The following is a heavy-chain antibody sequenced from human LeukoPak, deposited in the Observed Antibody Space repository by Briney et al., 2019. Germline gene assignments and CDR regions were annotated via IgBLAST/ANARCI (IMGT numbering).Heavy chain of an antibody. CDR2: ISAYNGNT. CDR1: GYTFTSYG. J-gene: IGHJ4*02. CDR3: VRVPLLWFGELLSFDY. Sequence: GASVKVSCKASGYTFTSYGISWVRQAPGQGLEWMGWISAYNGNTNYAQKLQGRVTMTTDTSTSTAYMELRSLRSDDTAVYYCVRVPLLWFGELLSFDYWGQGTLVTVSS. D-gene: IGHD3-10*01. V-gene: IGHV1-18*01.